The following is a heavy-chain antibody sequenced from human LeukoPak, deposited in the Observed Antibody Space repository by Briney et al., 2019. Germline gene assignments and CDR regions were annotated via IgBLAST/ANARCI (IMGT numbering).Heavy chain of an antibody. Sequence: SETLSLTCTVSGGSISSYYWSWIRQPAGKGLEWIGRIYTSGSTNYNPSPTSRVTMSVDTSKNQFSLKLRSVTAADTAVYYCARDGYYYDSSGYYEKMYYFDYWGQGTLVTVSS. CDR1: GGSISSYY. CDR2: IYTSGST. CDR3: ARDGYYYDSSGYYEKMYYFDY. V-gene: IGHV4-4*07. J-gene: IGHJ4*02. D-gene: IGHD3-22*01.